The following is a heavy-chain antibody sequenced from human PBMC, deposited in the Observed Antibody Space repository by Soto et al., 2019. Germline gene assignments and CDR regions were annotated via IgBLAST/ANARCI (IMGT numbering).Heavy chain of an antibody. CDR2: VSYSGST. D-gene: IGHD5-12*01. J-gene: IGHJ5*01. CDR1: GGSLTPYY. CDR3: ASAQGFDFRNWFDS. Sequence: PSETLSLTCTVTGGSLTPYYWTWIRQPPGKGLEWIGHVSYSGSTNYNPSLKSRVTISVDSSTNQFSLKLRSVSAADTAVYFCASAQGFDFRNWFDSWGQGALVTVSS. V-gene: IGHV4-59*01.